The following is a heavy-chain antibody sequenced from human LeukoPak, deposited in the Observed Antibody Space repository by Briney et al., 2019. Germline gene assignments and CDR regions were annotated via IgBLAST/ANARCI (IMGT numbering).Heavy chain of an antibody. D-gene: IGHD5-12*01. V-gene: IGHV4-31*03. Sequence: SQTLSLTCTVSGGSISSGGYYWSWIRQHPGKGLEWIGYIYYSGSTYYNPSLKSRVTISVDTSKNQFSLKLSSVTAADTAVYYCAVIPRRRNVATIRSSYYYCGMDVWGQGTTVTVSS. J-gene: IGHJ6*02. CDR1: GGSISSGGYY. CDR2: IYYSGST. CDR3: AVIPRRRNVATIRSSYYYCGMDV.